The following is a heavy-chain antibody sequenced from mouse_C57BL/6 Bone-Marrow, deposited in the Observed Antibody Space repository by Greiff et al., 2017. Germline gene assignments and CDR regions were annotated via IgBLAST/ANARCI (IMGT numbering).Heavy chain of an antibody. CDR1: GFTFSSYT. J-gene: IGHJ1*03. V-gene: IGHV5-9*01. D-gene: IGHD1-1*01. Sequence: EVKVVEPGGGLVKPGGSLKLSCAASGFTFSSYTMSWVRQTPEKRLQWVAAISGGGGNTYYPDSVKGRFTISRDNDKNILYLQLSSLRSEDTALYYCSRQVTTVLATKYFDVWGTGTTVTVSS. CDR3: SRQVTTVLATKYFDV. CDR2: ISGGGGNT.